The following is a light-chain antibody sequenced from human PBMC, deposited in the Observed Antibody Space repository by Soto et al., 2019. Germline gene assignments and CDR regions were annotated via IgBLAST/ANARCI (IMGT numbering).Light chain of an antibody. CDR1: QSINSS. CDR3: QHYYNYPIA. Sequence: AIRMTQSPSSFSASTGDRVTITCRASQSINSSLAWYHQKPGKAPKLLIYDAYTLQSGVPSRFSGSGSGTDFTLTINCLQSEDFATYYCQHYYNYPIAFGGVTKVEIK. CDR2: DAY. V-gene: IGKV1-8*01. J-gene: IGKJ4*01.